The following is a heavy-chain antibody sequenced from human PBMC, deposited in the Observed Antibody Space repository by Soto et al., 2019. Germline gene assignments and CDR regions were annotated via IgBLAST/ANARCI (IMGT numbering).Heavy chain of an antibody. CDR1: GFRLSDYW. V-gene: IGHV3-74*01. CDR3: ARGNFWSGYYHSAPYYYYGMDV. D-gene: IGHD3-3*01. J-gene: IGHJ6*02. CDR2: ISYDGRNT. Sequence: GGSLRLSCAASGFRLSDYWMHWVRQAPGKGLLWVSRISYDGRNTKYADSVKGRFTISRDNSRNTLYLQMNSLRAEDTAVYYCARGNFWSGYYHSAPYYYYGMDVWGQGTTVTVSS.